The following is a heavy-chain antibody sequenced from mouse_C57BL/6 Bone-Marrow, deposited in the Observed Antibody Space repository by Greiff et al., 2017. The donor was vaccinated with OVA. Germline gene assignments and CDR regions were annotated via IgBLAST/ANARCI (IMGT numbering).Heavy chain of an antibody. J-gene: IGHJ3*01. CDR3: ARSWDGWFAY. CDR2: INSDGGST. V-gene: IGHV5-2*01. CDR1: EYEFPSHD. Sequence: EVKVVESGGGLVQPGESLKLSCESNEYEFPSHDMSWVRKTPEKRLELVAAINSDGGSTYYPDTMERRFIISRDNTKKTLYLQMSSLTSEDSAVYYCARSWDGWFAYWGQGTLVTVSA. D-gene: IGHD4-1*01.